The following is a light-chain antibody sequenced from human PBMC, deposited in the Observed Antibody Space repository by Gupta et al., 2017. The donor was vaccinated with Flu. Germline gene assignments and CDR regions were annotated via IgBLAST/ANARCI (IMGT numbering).Light chain of an antibody. V-gene: IGKV1-39*01. CDR3: QQTDTDPPSIT. CDR2: AAS. CDR1: QSVSSY. Sequence: SLSASVGDTITLSCRASQSVSSYLNWYQKKPGKAPRRLIYAASSLQRGVMSRCSGSGDVTDFTLTISSRQPEDFETYYCQQTDTDPPSITFGGGTKVEI. J-gene: IGKJ4*01.